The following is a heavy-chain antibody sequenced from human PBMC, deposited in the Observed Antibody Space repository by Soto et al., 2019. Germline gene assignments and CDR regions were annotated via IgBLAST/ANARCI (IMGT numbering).Heavy chain of an antibody. D-gene: IGHD3-10*01. J-gene: IGHJ4*02. CDR3: ARERSRTITEC. Sequence: EVQLVESGGGLIQPGGSLRLSCAASGFSVSNNRMSWVRQAPGKGLEWVSVIYTSGSTSYADSVRGRFTISRDNSKNTLYIQMNSLRAEDTAVYYCARERSRTITECWGQGTLVTVSS. CDR1: GFSVSNNR. V-gene: IGHV3-53*01. CDR2: IYTSGST.